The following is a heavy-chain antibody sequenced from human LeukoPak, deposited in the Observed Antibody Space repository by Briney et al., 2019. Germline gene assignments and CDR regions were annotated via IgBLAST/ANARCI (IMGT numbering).Heavy chain of an antibody. Sequence: GESLKISCKGSGYSFTSYWIGWVRQMPGKGLEWMGIIYPGDSDTRYGPSFQGQVTISADKSISTAYLQWSSLKASDTAMYYCARVIAAAGKYFDYWGQGTLVTVSS. CDR2: IYPGDSDT. CDR3: ARVIAAAGKYFDY. D-gene: IGHD6-13*01. J-gene: IGHJ4*02. CDR1: GYSFTSYW. V-gene: IGHV5-51*01.